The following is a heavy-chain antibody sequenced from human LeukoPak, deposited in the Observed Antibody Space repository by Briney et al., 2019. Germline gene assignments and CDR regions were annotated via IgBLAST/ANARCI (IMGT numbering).Heavy chain of an antibody. D-gene: IGHD6-19*01. Sequence: SETLSLTCTVSGGSISSYYWSWIRQPPGKGLEWIGYIYYSGSTNYNPSLKSRVTISVDTSKNQFSLKLSSVTAADTAVYYCARRAHSSGWYFDYWGQGTLVTVSS. CDR3: ARRAHSSGWYFDY. J-gene: IGHJ4*02. CDR1: GGSISSYY. CDR2: IYYSGST. V-gene: IGHV4-59*08.